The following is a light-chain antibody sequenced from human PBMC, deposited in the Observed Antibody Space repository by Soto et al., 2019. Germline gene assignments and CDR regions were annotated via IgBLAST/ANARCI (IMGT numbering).Light chain of an antibody. Sequence: QPSLTQPAYVSGSPGQSITIACTGTISDVGSYNYVSWYQQHPGKAPKLMIYEVSDRPSGIPSRFSGSKSGNTASLTISGLQTEDEADYHCSSYTSSSNLFGTGTKVTVL. CDR3: SSYTSSSNL. CDR1: ISDVGSYNY. J-gene: IGLJ1*01. V-gene: IGLV2-14*01. CDR2: EVS.